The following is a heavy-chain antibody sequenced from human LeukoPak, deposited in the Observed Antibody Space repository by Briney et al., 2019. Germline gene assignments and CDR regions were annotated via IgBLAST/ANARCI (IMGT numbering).Heavy chain of an antibody. D-gene: IGHD6-19*01. CDR2: SRSKAYGGTT. CDR3: GSGSGWYSPDY. J-gene: IGHJ4*02. CDR1: GFTFTSYA. Sequence: GGSLRLSCAASGFTFTSYAMSWFRQAPGKGLEWVGFSRSKAYGGTTEYAASVKGRFTISRDDSKNIAYLQMNSLKTEDTAVYYCGSGSGWYSPDYWGQGTLVTVSS. V-gene: IGHV3-49*03.